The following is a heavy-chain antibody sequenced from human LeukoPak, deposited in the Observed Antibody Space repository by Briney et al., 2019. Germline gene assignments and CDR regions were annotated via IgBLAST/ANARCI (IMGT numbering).Heavy chain of an antibody. D-gene: IGHD2-2*02. CDR1: GGSISSSSYC. CDR3: ARHRIVVVPAAILRFDP. Sequence: SETLSLTCTVSGGSISSSSYCWGWIRQPPGKGLEWIGSIYYSGSTYYNPSLKSRVTISVDTSKNQFSLKLSSVTAADTAVYYCARHRIVVVPAAILRFDPWGQGTLVTVSS. J-gene: IGHJ5*02. V-gene: IGHV4-39*01. CDR2: IYYSGST.